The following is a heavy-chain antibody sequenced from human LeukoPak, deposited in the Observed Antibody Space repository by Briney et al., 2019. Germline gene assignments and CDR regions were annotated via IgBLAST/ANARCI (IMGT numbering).Heavy chain of an antibody. Sequence: TGGSLRLSCAASGFTFSSYWMSWVRQAPGKGLEWVANIKQDGSEKYYVDSVKGRFTISRDNAKNSLYLQMNSLRAEDTALYYCAKDSGYDILTGYVDYWGQGTLVTVSS. CDR3: AKDSGYDILTGYVDY. D-gene: IGHD3-9*01. J-gene: IGHJ4*02. V-gene: IGHV3-7*03. CDR1: GFTFSSYW. CDR2: IKQDGSEK.